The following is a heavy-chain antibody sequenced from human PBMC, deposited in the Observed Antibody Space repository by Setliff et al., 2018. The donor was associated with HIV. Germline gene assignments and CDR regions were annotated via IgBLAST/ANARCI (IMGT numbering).Heavy chain of an antibody. CDR1: GYTFTGYY. V-gene: IGHV1-2*02. Sequence: GASVKVSCKASGYTFTGYYMHWVRQAPGQGLEWMGWINPNSGGTTYAQKFQGRVTITADASTSTAYMELSSLSSEDTAVYYCARDFGGYCSSMSCPGLFDPWGQGTLVTVSS. J-gene: IGHJ5*02. D-gene: IGHD2-2*01. CDR2: INPNSGGT. CDR3: ARDFGGYCSSMSCPGLFDP.